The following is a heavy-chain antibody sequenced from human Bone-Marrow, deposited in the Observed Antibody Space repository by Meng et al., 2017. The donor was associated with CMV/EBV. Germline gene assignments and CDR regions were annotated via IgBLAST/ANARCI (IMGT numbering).Heavy chain of an antibody. CDR3: ARECKRIRSGWDY. CDR1: GGSFSGYY. V-gene: IGHV4-34*01. CDR2: INHSGST. Sequence: SETLSLTCAVYGGSFSGYYWSWIRQPPGKGLEWIGEINHSGSTNYNPSLKSRVTISVDTSKNQFSLKLSSVTAADTAVYYCARECKRIRSGWDYWGQGTLVTVSS. D-gene: IGHD6-19*01. J-gene: IGHJ4*02.